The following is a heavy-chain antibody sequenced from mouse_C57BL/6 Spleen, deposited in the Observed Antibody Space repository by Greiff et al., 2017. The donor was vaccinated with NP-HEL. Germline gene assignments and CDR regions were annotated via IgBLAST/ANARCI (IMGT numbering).Heavy chain of an antibody. CDR3: ASRSWAWFAY. CDR2: ISYDGSN. V-gene: IGHV3-6*01. D-gene: IGHD4-1*01. Sequence: EVQLVESGPGLVKPSQSLSLTCSVTGYSITSGYYWNWIRQFPGNKLEWMGYISYDGSNNYNPSLKNRISITRDTSKNQFFLKLNSVTTEDTATYYCASRSWAWFAYWGQGTLVTVSA. CDR1: GYSITSGYY. J-gene: IGHJ3*01.